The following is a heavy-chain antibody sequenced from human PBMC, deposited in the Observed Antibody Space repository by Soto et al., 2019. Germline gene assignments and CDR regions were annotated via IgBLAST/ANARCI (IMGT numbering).Heavy chain of an antibody. Sequence: PSETLSLTCTVSGGSINNHYWGWIRQPPGKGLEWIGSIYYSGSTYYNPSLKSRVTISVDTSKNQFSLKLSSVTAADTAVYYCARPRGGYDILTGYPSDYYYYMDVWGKGTTITVSS. J-gene: IGHJ6*03. CDR3: ARPRGGYDILTGYPSDYYYYMDV. CDR1: GGSINNHY. V-gene: IGHV4-39*01. CDR2: IYYSGST. D-gene: IGHD3-9*01.